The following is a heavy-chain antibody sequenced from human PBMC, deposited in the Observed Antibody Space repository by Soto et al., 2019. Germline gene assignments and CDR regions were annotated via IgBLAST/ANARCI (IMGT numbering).Heavy chain of an antibody. D-gene: IGHD3-9*01. CDR2: ISSSSSYI. CDR3: VILRYFEWFPDAFDF. CDR1: GFTFSSYS. J-gene: IGHJ3*01. Sequence: PGGSLRLSCAASGFTFSSYSMNWVRQAPGKGLEWVSSISSSSSYIYYADSVKGRFTISRDNAKNSLYLQMNSLRAEDTAVYYCVILRYFEWFPDAFDFWARRTTVTVS. V-gene: IGHV3-21*01.